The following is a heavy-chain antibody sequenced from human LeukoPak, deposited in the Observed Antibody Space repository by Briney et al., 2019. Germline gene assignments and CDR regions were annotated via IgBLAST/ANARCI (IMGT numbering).Heavy chain of an antibody. CDR1: GSTFTSYG. J-gene: IGHJ6*02. CDR2: ISAYNGNT. V-gene: IGHV1-18*01. Sequence: ASVKVSCKASGSTFTSYGISWVRQAPGQGLEWMGWISAYNGNTNYAQKLQGRVTMTTDTSTSTAYMELRSLRSDDTAVYYCARDRSAILGATAALYGIDVWGQGTTVTVSS. CDR3: ARDRSAILGATAALYGIDV. D-gene: IGHD1-26*01.